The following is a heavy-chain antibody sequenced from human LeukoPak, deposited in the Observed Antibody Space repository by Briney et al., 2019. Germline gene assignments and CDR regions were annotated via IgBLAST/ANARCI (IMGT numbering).Heavy chain of an antibody. V-gene: IGHV3-74*01. J-gene: IGHJ5*02. CDR1: GFTFSTYV. CDR3: ARGGVLFGLDL. CDR2: IKPDGTIA. Sequence: GGSLRLSCAASGFTFSTYVMSWVRQAPGKGLEWVSQIKPDGTIARYADSVKGRFTISRDNAANILYLQMNSLRADDTAVYYCARGGVLFGLDLWGRGTLVTVSS. D-gene: IGHD2-8*02.